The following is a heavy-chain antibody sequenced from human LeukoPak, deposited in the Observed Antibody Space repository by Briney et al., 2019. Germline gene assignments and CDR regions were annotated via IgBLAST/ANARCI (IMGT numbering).Heavy chain of an antibody. D-gene: IGHD3-22*01. J-gene: IGHJ5*02. CDR1: GGTSSSYA. V-gene: IGHV1-69*01. CDR2: IIPIFGTA. CDR3: ARDYDSSGYPNNWFDP. Sequence: ASVKVSCKASGGTSSSYAISWVRQAPGQGLEWMGGIIPIFGTANYAQKFQGRVTITADESTSTAYMELSSLRSEDTAVYYCARDYDSSGYPNNWFDPWGQGTLVTVSS.